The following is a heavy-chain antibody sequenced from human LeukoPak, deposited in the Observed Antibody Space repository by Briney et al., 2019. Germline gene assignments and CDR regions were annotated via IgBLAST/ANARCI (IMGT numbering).Heavy chain of an antibody. V-gene: IGHV4-34*01. CDR2: INHSGST. D-gene: IGHD2-2*01. Sequence: SETLSLTCAVYGGSFNGYYWSWIRQPPGKGLEWIGEINHSGSTNYNPSLKSRVTISVDTSKNQFSLKLSSVTAADTAVYYCARGRIYVVVVPAAIRRHYYYMDVWGKGTTVTVSS. CDR1: GGSFNGYY. CDR3: ARGRIYVVVVPAAIRRHYYYMDV. J-gene: IGHJ6*03.